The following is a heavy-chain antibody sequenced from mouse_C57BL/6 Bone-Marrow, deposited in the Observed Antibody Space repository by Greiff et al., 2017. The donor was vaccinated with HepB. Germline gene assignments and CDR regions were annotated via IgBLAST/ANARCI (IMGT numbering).Heavy chain of an antibody. CDR3: ARSYYYGSRYNYAMDY. J-gene: IGHJ4*01. D-gene: IGHD1-1*01. Sequence: QVQLQQPGAELVKPGASVKLSCKASGYTFTSYWMHWVKQRPGQGLEWIGMIHPNSGSTNYNEKFKSKATLTVDKSSSTAYMQLSSLTSEDSAVYYCARSYYYGSRYNYAMDYWGQGTSVTVSS. CDR1: GYTFTSYW. V-gene: IGHV1-64*01. CDR2: IHPNSGST.